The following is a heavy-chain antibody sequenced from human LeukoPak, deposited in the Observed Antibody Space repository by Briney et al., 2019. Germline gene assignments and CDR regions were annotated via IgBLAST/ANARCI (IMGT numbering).Heavy chain of an antibody. V-gene: IGHV4-59*01. CDR1: GGSICGFF. J-gene: IGHJ6*03. CDR2: IYYSGRT. D-gene: IGHD1-20*01. CDR3: ARQNKGGGLTGSLGDYNYYDYMDV. Sequence: SETLSLTCTVSGGSICGFFWTWLRQPPGKGGVGFGYIYYSGRTNYNPYLKSRVTISLDMSKNQSTLKLSSVTTADTAMYYCARQNKGGGLTGSLGDYNYYDYMDVWGKGTTVTVSS.